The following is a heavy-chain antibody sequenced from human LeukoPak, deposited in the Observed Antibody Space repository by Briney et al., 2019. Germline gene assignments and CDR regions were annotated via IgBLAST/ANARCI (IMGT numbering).Heavy chain of an antibody. CDR3: ARAGDYYDSSGFRGIHY. J-gene: IGHJ4*02. V-gene: IGHV1-2*02. CDR1: GYTLAELS. D-gene: IGHD3-22*01. Sequence: ASVKVSCKVSGYTLAELSMHWVRQAPGKGLEWMGWINPNSGGTNFAQKFQGRVTLTRDTSISTAYMELSRLRSDDTAMYYCARAGDYYDSSGFRGIHYWGQGTLVTVSS. CDR2: INPNSGGT.